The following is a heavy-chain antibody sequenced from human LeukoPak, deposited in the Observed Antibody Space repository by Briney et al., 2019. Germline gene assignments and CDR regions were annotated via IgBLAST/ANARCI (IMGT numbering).Heavy chain of an antibody. CDR3: ATDRVDSSGYYFDY. Sequence: ASVKVSCKSSGYTFTSYGISWVRQAPGQGLEWMGWINPNSGGTNYAQKFQGRVTMTRDTSISTAYMELSRLRSDDTAVYYCATDRVDSSGYYFDYWGQGTLVTVSS. CDR2: INPNSGGT. D-gene: IGHD3-22*01. V-gene: IGHV1-2*02. J-gene: IGHJ4*02. CDR1: GYTFTSYG.